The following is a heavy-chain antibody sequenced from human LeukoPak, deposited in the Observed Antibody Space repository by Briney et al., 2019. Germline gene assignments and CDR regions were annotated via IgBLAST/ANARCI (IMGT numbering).Heavy chain of an antibody. J-gene: IGHJ4*02. D-gene: IGHD6-13*01. CDR2: IKQDGSEK. Sequence: RPGGSLRLSCAASGFTFRSYWMSWVRQAPGKGLEWVANIKQDGSEKYFVDSVKGRFTISRDNSKNTLFLQMNSLRAEDTAIYYCAKDEGYSSSWYYFDYWGQGTLVTVSS. V-gene: IGHV3-7*03. CDR3: AKDEGYSSSWYYFDY. CDR1: GFTFRSYW.